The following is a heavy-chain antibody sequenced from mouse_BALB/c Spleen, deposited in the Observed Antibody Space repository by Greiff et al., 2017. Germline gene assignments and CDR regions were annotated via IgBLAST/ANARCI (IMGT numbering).Heavy chain of an antibody. D-gene: IGHD2-10*01. Sequence: EVQLQQSGPGLVKPSQSLSLTCSVTGYSITSGYYWNWIRQFPGNKLEWMGYISYDGSNNYNPSLKNRISITRDTSKNQFFLKLNSVTTEDTATYYCAPSYYGLAWFAYWGQGTLVTVSA. CDR2: ISYDGSN. CDR1: GYSITSGYY. V-gene: IGHV3-6*02. CDR3: APSYYGLAWFAY. J-gene: IGHJ3*01.